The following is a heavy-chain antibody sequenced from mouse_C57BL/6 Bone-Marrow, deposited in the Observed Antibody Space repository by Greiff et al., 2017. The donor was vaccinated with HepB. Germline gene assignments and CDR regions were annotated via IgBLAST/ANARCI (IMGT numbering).Heavy chain of an antibody. CDR3: TRYGSSSNLVFGF. CDR2: IYPGNSDT. J-gene: IGHJ1*03. CDR1: GYTFTSYW. V-gene: IGHV1-5*01. D-gene: IGHD1-1*01. Sequence: EVQLQQSGTVLARPGASVKMSCKTSGYTFTSYWMHWVKQRPGQGLEWIGAIYPGNSDTSYNQKFKGKAKLTAVTSASTAYMELSSLTNEDSAVYYCTRYGSSSNLVFGFWGTGTTVTVSS.